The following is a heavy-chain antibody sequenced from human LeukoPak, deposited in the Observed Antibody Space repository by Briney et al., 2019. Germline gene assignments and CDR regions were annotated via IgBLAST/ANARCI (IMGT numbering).Heavy chain of an antibody. J-gene: IGHJ4*02. V-gene: IGHV1-18*03. CDR1: GYIFTNYG. Sequence: GASVKVSCKASGYIFTNYGINWVRQAPGQGLEWMGWISTYSAITNYAQKLQGRVTMTTDTSTSTVYMELRSLRSDDMAVYYCARDHCTNGVCYIAYWGQGTLVTVSS. CDR3: ARDHCTNGVCYIAY. CDR2: ISTYSAIT. D-gene: IGHD2-8*01.